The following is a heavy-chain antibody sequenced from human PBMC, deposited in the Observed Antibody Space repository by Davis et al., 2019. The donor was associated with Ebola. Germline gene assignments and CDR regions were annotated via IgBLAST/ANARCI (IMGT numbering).Heavy chain of an antibody. V-gene: IGHV5-51*01. CDR3: ATPIAYSSSWYSAFDI. CDR1: GYSFTSYW. J-gene: IGHJ3*02. D-gene: IGHD6-13*01. Sequence: GESLKISCKGSGYSFTSYWIGWVRQMPGKGLEWMGIIYPGDSDTRYSPSFQGQVTISADKSISTAYLQWSSLKASDTAMYYCATPIAYSSSWYSAFDIWGQGTMVTVSS. CDR2: IYPGDSDT.